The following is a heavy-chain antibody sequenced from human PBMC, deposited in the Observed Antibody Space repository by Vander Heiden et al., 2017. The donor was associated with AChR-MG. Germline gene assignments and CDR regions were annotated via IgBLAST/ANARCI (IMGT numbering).Heavy chain of an antibody. V-gene: IGHV3-7*01. D-gene: IGHD3-10*01. Sequence: EVQLVESGGGLVQPGGSLRLSCAASGFTFSSYWMTWVRPAPGKGLEWVANIKQDGSEKYYVGSVKGRFTISRDNAKNSLYLQMNSLRAEDTAVYYCAREGDFMVQGVIGGNDYWGQGTLVTVSS. CDR1: GFTFSSYW. CDR2: IKQDGSEK. J-gene: IGHJ4*02. CDR3: AREGDFMVQGVIGGNDY.